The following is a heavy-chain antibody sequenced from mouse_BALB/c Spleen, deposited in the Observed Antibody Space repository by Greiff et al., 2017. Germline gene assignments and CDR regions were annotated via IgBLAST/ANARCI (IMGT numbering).Heavy chain of an antibody. CDR1: GYAFSSYW. V-gene: IGHV1-80*01. Sequence: QVQLQQSGAELVRPGSSVKISCKASGYAFSSYWMNWVKQRPGQGLEWIGQIYPGDGDTNYNGKFKGKATLTADKSSSTAYMQLSSLTSEDSAVYFCARHYFFYAMDYWGQGTSVTVSS. CDR3: ARHYFFYAMDY. D-gene: IGHD1-2*01. CDR2: IYPGDGDT. J-gene: IGHJ4*01.